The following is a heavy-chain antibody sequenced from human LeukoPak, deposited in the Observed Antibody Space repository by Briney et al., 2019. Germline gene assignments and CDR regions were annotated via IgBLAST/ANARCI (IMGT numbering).Heavy chain of an antibody. CDR2: ISGSGGST. CDR1: EFTISRYW. CDR3: AKTGPRSGSLYYFDY. D-gene: IGHD1-26*01. J-gene: IGHJ4*02. Sequence: PGGSLRLSCAASEFTISRYWMHWVRQAPGKGLEWVSAISGSGGSTYYTDSVKGRFIISRDNSKNTLYLQMNSLRAEDTAVYYCAKTGPRSGSLYYFDYWGQGTLVTVSS. V-gene: IGHV3-23*01.